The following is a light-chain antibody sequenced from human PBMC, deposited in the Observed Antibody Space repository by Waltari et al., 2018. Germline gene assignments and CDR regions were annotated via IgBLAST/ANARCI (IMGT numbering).Light chain of an antibody. Sequence: EIVLTQSPGTLSLSPGERATLSCRASQSISKYLAWYQQKPGQAPRLLIFHASTRATGIPDRFSVSGSGTDFSLIISRLEPEDFVVYYCQKYESLPATFGQGTKVEIK. CDR3: QKYESLPAT. CDR1: QSISKY. J-gene: IGKJ1*01. V-gene: IGKV3-20*01. CDR2: HAS.